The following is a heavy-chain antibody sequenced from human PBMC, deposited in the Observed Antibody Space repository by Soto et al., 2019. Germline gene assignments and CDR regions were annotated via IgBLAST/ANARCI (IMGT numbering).Heavy chain of an antibody. CDR1: GGSFTSNNW. CDR3: ASRDPGTSGDY. CDR2: IYRTGST. J-gene: IGHJ4*02. D-gene: IGHD1-7*01. V-gene: IGHV4-4*02. Sequence: QVQLQESGPGLVKPSGTLSLTCAVSGGSFTSNNWWTWVRQPPGQGLEWIGEIYRTGSTNYNQSLKSRVTISLDKSETQVALKVTSLTAADTAVYYCASRDPGTSGDYWGQGTLVTVSS.